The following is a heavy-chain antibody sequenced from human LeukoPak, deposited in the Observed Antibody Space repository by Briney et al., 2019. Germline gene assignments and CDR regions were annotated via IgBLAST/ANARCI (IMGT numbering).Heavy chain of an antibody. J-gene: IGHJ4*02. CDR3: TKRIDGAGSYYIDF. CDR2: IGGTDGTT. Sequence: GGSLRLSGAASGFTFRNYVMNWVRQAPGKGLEWVSAIGGTDGTTFYAAFVKGRFTISRDNSRNTLYLQMNSLRAEDTAVYYCTKRIDGAGSYYIDFWGQGTVVTVSS. V-gene: IGHV3-23*01. CDR1: GFTFRNYV. D-gene: IGHD3-10*01.